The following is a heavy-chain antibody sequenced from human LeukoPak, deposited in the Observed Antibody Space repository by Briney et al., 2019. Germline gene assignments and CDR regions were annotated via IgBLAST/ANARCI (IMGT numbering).Heavy chain of an antibody. D-gene: IGHD3-10*01. CDR1: GFTFSSYG. CDR2: ISYDGSKK. J-gene: IGHJ2*01. Sequence: GGSLRLTCAATGFTFSSYGMNWVRQPQGEGLEWVAVISYDGSKKYSAESVKGRFSISRDNSKNTLYLQMNSLRAEDDAVDYCAKGDWGERLDGDFDLWGRGTLVTVSS. CDR3: AKGDWGERLDGDFDL. V-gene: IGHV3-30*18.